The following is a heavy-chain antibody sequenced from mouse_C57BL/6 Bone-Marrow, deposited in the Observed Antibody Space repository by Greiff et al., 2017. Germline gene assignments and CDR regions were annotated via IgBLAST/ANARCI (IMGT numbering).Heavy chain of an antibody. Sequence: EVMLVESGGGLVKPGGSLKLSCAASGFTFSDYGMHWVRQAPEKGLEWVAYISSGSSTIDYADTVKGRFTISRDNAKSTLFLQMTSLRSEDTAMYYGARKDYDYDVPWFAYWGQGTLVTVSA. CDR2: ISSGSSTI. D-gene: IGHD2-4*01. CDR3: ARKDYDYDVPWFAY. J-gene: IGHJ3*01. CDR1: GFTFSDYG. V-gene: IGHV5-17*01.